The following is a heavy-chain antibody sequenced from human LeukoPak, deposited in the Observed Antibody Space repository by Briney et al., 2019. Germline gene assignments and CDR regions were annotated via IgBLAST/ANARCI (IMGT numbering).Heavy chain of an antibody. CDR1: GYTFTGYY. V-gene: IGHV1-2*02. J-gene: IGHJ4*02. CDR2: IKPNSGGT. CDR3: ARDGTGVYNLVQY. D-gene: IGHD5-24*01. Sequence: ASVKVSCKSSGYTFTGYYMRWVRQAPGQGLEWMGWIKPNSGGTNYAQKFQGRVTMTRDTSISAVYMELSRLRSDDTAVYYCARDGTGVYNLVQYWGQGTLVTVSS.